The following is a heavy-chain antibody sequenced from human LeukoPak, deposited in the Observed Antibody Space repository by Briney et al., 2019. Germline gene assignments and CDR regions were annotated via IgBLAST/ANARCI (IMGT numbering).Heavy chain of an antibody. CDR2: IKQDGSEK. Sequence: SGGSLRLSCAASGFTFSSYWMSWVRQAPGKGLEWVANIKQDGSEKYYVDSVKGRFTISRDNAKNSLYLQMNSLRAEDTAVYYCASLRGYSGYALDYWGQGTLVTVSS. CDR3: ASLRGYSGYALDY. CDR1: GFTFSSYW. D-gene: IGHD5-12*01. V-gene: IGHV3-7*01. J-gene: IGHJ4*02.